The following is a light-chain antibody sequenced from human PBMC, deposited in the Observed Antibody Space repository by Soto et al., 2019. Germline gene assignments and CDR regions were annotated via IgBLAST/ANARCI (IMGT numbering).Light chain of an antibody. CDR2: GDT. CDR3: QSYDTSLNDLEGV. J-gene: IGLJ3*02. V-gene: IGLV1-40*01. CDR1: SSNIGAGYD. Sequence: QSVLTQPPSVSGAPGQRVTISCTGSSSNIGAGYDVHWYQVVPGTAPKLLIYGDTNRPSGVPDRFSGSKSGSSASLAITELQAEDEADYYCQSYDTSLNDLEGVFGGGTKLTVL.